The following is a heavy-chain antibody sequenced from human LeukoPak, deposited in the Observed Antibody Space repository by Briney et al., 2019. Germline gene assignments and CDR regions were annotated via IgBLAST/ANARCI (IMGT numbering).Heavy chain of an antibody. CDR3: AREDSGSLTR. D-gene: IGHD1-26*01. CDR2: INSDGSST. CDR1: EFDFSSHA. Sequence: GGSLRLSCAASEFDFSSHAMTWVRQAPGKGLVWVSRINSDGSSTIYADSVKGRFTISRDNAKNTLYLQMNSLRAEDTAVYYCAREDSGSLTRWGQGTLVTVSS. J-gene: IGHJ4*02. V-gene: IGHV3-74*01.